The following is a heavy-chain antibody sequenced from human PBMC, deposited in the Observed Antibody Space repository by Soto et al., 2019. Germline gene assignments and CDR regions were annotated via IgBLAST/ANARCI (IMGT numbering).Heavy chain of an antibody. Sequence: GASVKVSCKASGYTFTSYAMHWVRQAPGQRLEWMGWINAGNGNTRYSQKFQGRVTITRDTSTSTANMELGGLRSEAMLFFYVARVAVAVTGYYGLDAGAKGPRSPSP. CDR1: GYTFTSYA. CDR2: INAGNGNT. V-gene: IGHV1-3*01. CDR3: ARVAVAVTGYYGLDA. D-gene: IGHD6-19*01. J-gene: IGHJ6*02.